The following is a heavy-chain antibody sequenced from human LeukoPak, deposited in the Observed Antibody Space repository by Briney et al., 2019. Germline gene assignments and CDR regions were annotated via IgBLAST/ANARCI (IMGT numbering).Heavy chain of an antibody. D-gene: IGHD1-26*01. J-gene: IGHJ4*02. CDR3: ARLRVGAPHWFFDY. Sequence: ASVKVSCKASGYTFTSYGISWVRQAPGQGLEWMGWISAYNGNTNYAQKLQGRVTMTTDTSTSTAYMGLRSLRSDDTAVYYCARLRVGAPHWFFDYWGQGTLVTVSS. V-gene: IGHV1-18*01. CDR2: ISAYNGNT. CDR1: GYTFTSYG.